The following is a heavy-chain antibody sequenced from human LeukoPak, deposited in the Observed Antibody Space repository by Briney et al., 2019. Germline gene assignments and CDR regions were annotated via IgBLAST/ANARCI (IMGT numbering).Heavy chain of an antibody. D-gene: IGHD3-10*01. CDR1: GGSISSYY. J-gene: IGHJ4*02. CDR3: ARDTMVRGVDY. V-gene: IGHV4-59*12. Sequence: SETLSLTCTVSGGSISSYYWSWIRQPPGKGLEWIGYIYYSGSTNYNPSLKSRVTISVDTSKNQFSLKLSSVTAADTAVYYCARDTMVRGVDYWGQGTLVTVSS. CDR2: IYYSGST.